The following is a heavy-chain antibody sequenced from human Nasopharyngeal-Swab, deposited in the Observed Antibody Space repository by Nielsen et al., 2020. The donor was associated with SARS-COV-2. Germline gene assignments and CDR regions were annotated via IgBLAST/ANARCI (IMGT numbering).Heavy chain of an antibody. CDR2: VNEDGSRT. V-gene: IGHV3-74*01. CDR1: GVIFSNYW. Sequence: GGSLRLSCVASGVIFSNYWMHWVRQAPGKGLVWVARVNEDGSRTDYADSVRGRFTISRDNAKNTLYLQMNRLRVEDTAVYYCVKHQGSSSDQWGQGTLVTVSS. CDR3: VKHQGSSSDQ. J-gene: IGHJ4*02.